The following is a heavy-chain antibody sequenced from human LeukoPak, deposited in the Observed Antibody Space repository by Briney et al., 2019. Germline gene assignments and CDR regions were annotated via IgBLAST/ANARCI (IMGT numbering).Heavy chain of an antibody. D-gene: IGHD3-22*01. CDR3: ANEGLYYYDSSGSQGPDY. CDR2: ISGSGGST. CDR1: GFTFSSYA. Sequence: PGGSLRLSCAVSGFTFSSYAMSWVRQAPGKGLEWVSVISGSGGSTYYADSVKGRFTISRDNSKNTLYLQMNSLRAEDTAVYYCANEGLYYYDSSGSQGPDYWGQGTLVTVSS. V-gene: IGHV3-23*01. J-gene: IGHJ4*02.